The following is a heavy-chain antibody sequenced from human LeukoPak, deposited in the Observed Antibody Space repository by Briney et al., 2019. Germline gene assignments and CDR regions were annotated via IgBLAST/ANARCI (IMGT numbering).Heavy chain of an antibody. CDR1: GFTFSSYG. J-gene: IGHJ4*02. CDR2: IWYDGSNK. V-gene: IGHV3-33*06. CDR3: AKSYDSSGYYDYYFDY. Sequence: PGGSLRLSCAASGFTFSSYGMHWVRQAPGKGLEWVAVIWYDGSNKYYADSVKGRFTISRDNSKNTLYLQMNSLRAEDTAVYYCAKSYDSSGYYDYYFDYWGQGTLVTVSS. D-gene: IGHD3-22*01.